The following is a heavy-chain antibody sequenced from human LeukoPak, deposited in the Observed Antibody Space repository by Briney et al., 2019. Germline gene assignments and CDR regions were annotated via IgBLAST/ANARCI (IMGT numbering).Heavy chain of an antibody. CDR1: GGSIGSYY. V-gene: IGHV4-59*01. J-gene: IGHJ5*02. CDR2: ISYSGST. Sequence: SETLSLTCTVSGGSIGSYYWSWIRQPPGKGLEWIGHISYSGSTNYNPSLKSRVTISVDTSKNQFSLKQSSVTAADTAVYYCARGGSGYALNWFDPWGQGTLVTVSS. D-gene: IGHD5-12*01. CDR3: ARGGSGYALNWFDP.